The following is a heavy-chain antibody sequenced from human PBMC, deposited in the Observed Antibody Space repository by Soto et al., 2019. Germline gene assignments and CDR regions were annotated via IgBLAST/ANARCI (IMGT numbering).Heavy chain of an antibody. CDR1: GYTFTSYD. D-gene: IGHD3-22*01. Sequence: GSVNVSCKVSGYTFTSYDINWVRQATRQGLEWMGWMNPNSGNTGYAQKFQGRVTMTRNTSISTAYRELSSLISEDTAVYYCARVSLITIIVVVMSAYYRDGRG. J-gene: IGHJ6*01. V-gene: IGHV1-8*01. CDR2: MNPNSGNT. CDR3: ARVSLITIIVVVMSAYYRDG.